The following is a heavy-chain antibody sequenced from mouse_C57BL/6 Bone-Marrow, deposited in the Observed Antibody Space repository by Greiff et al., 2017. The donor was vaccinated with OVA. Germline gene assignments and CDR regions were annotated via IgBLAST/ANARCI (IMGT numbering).Heavy chain of an antibody. CDR2: ISSGSSTI. J-gene: IGHJ3*01. CDR1: GFTFSDYG. V-gene: IGHV5-17*01. CDR3: SRTAY. Sequence: EVKLVESGGGLVKPGGSLKLSCAASGFTFSDYGMHWVRQAPEKGLEWVASISSGSSTIYYADTVKGRFTISRDNAKNTLFLQMTSLRAEDTSMYYCSRTAYWGQGTLVTVSA.